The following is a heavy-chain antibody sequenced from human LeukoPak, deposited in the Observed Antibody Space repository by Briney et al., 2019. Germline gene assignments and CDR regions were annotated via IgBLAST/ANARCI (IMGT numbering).Heavy chain of an antibody. V-gene: IGHV3-7*04. CDR3: ARDLSYHGSGSYDC. D-gene: IGHD3-10*01. CDR2: IKHYGSEK. Sequence: GGSLRLSCVASGFTFSSYWMSWVRQAPGKGLEWVANIKHYGSEKYYVDSVKGRFTISRDNANNSLYLQENSLRAEDTAVYYCARDLSYHGSGSYDCWGQGTLVTVSS. CDR1: GFTFSSYW. J-gene: IGHJ4*02.